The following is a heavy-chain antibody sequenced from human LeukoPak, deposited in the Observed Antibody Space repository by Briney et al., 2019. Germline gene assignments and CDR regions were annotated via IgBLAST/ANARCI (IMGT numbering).Heavy chain of an antibody. CDR3: TTRSDFSYYYYMDV. D-gene: IGHD3-3*01. CDR1: GFTFTNAW. Sequence: GGSLRLSCAASGFTFTNAWMAWVRQAPGKGLEWVGRIKSKTDGGATDCAAPVKGRFTISRDDSKNTLYLQMSSLKTEDTAVYYCTTRSDFSYYYYMDVWGKGTTVTVSS. J-gene: IGHJ6*03. CDR2: IKSKTDGGAT. V-gene: IGHV3-15*01.